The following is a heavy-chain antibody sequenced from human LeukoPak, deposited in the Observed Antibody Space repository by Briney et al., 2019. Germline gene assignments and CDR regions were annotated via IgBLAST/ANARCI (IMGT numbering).Heavy chain of an antibody. V-gene: IGHV3-23*01. Sequence: PGGSLRLSCAASGFTFSSYAMSWVRQAPGKGLEWVSAISGSGGSTYYADSVKSRFTISRDNSKNTLYLQMNSLRAEDTAVYYCAKEREYCSSTSCYRCWFDPWGQGTLVTVSS. CDR3: AKEREYCSSTSCYRCWFDP. CDR2: ISGSGGST. CDR1: GFTFSSYA. J-gene: IGHJ5*02. D-gene: IGHD2-2*01.